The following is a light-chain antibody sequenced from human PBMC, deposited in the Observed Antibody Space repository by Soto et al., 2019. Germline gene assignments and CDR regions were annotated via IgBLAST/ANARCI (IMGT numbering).Light chain of an antibody. CDR3: LQGTHPLT. V-gene: IGKV2D-30*01. Sequence: DVVMTQSPLSLPVTLGQPASISCRSSQSLVYSDGNTYLNWFQQRPGHSPRRLIYKVANWDSGVPDRFSSGGACTDFLLKISREAAEVVRVYYFLQGTHPLTFGLGTKVEIK. CDR1: QSLVYSDGNTY. J-gene: IGKJ1*01. CDR2: KVA.